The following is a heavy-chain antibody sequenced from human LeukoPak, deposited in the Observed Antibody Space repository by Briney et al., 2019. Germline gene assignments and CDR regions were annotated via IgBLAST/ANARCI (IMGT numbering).Heavy chain of an antibody. CDR2: IKGKTAVGAQ. V-gene: IGHV3-15*01. Sequence: PGGSLGLSVAAAGVTFTSAGRSWGRQAPGKGRKWVGRIKGKTAVGAQDYVASVKGRFTISRDDSKNTLFLQMNSLKTEDTAVYYCLTGDYDFWSGFYSPNHYFDYWGQGTLVTVSS. CDR3: LTGDYDFWSGFYSPNHYFDY. D-gene: IGHD3-3*01. J-gene: IGHJ4*02. CDR1: GVTFTSAG.